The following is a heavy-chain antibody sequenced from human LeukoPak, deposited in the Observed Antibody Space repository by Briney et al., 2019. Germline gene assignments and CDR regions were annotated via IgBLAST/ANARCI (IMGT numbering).Heavy chain of an antibody. CDR1: GFTFSSYG. J-gene: IGHJ4*02. CDR2: TWYDGSNK. D-gene: IGHD5-12*01. Sequence: PGGSLRLSCAASGFTFSSYGMHWVRQAPGKGLEWVAVTWYDGSNKYYADSVKGRFTISRDNSKNTLYLQMNSLRAEDTSVYYCAKDSGYDRAPSDYWGQGTLVTVSS. V-gene: IGHV3-33*06. CDR3: AKDSGYDRAPSDY.